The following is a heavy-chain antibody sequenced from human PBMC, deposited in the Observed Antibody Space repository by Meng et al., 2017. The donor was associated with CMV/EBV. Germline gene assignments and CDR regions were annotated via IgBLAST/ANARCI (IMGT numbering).Heavy chain of an antibody. CDR3: ASTDVVGEGYYYGMDV. Sequence: SETLSLTCTVSGGSISSSSYYWGWIRQPPGKGLEWIGSIYYSGSTYYNPSLKSRVTISVDTSKNQFSLKLSSVTAADTAVYYCASTDVVGEGYYYGMDVWGQGTTVTVSS. CDR2: IYYSGST. J-gene: IGHJ6*02. D-gene: IGHD3-16*01. CDR1: GGSISSSSYY. V-gene: IGHV4-39*07.